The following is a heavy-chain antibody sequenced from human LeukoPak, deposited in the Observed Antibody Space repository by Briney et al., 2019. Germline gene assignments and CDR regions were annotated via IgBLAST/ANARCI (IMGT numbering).Heavy chain of an antibody. Sequence: PSETLSLTCAVSGYSISSGYYWGWIRQPPGKGLEWIGSIYHSGSTYYNPSLKSRVTISVDTPKNQFSLKLSSVTAANTAVYYCASQGGAPAAFDYWGQGTLVTVSS. CDR1: GYSISSGYY. V-gene: IGHV4-38-2*01. J-gene: IGHJ4*01. D-gene: IGHD2-2*01. CDR3: ASQGGAPAAFDY. CDR2: IYHSGST.